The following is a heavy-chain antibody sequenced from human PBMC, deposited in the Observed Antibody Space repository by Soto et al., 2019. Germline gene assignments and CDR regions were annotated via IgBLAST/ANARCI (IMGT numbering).Heavy chain of an antibody. D-gene: IGHD1-26*01. CDR1: GFSFSSYA. V-gene: IGHV3-30*18. CDR2: ISYDGSDM. CDR3: AKDPRGIVGAGAWLDS. J-gene: IGHJ4*02. Sequence: QVPLVESGGDVVQPGRSLRLSCAASGFSFSSYAIHWVRQAPGKGLEWVAVISYDGSDMYYGDSVKGRFTISRDNSKNTLYLQMNSLRPDDTVVYYCAKDPRGIVGAGAWLDSWGQGTLVIVSS.